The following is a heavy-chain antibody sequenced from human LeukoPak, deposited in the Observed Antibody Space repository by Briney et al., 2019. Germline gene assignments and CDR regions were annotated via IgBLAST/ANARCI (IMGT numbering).Heavy chain of an antibody. J-gene: IGHJ4*02. CDR3: TRAMGGQWLVQSTDY. D-gene: IGHD6-19*01. CDR2: IRSKAYGGTT. V-gene: IGHV3-49*04. CDR1: GFTFGDYA. Sequence: PGGSLRLSCTASGFTFGDYAMSWVRQAPGKGLEWVGFIRSKAYGGTTESAASVKGRLTISRDDSKSIAYLHMNSLKTEDTGVYYCTRAMGGQWLVQSTDYWGQGTLVTVSS.